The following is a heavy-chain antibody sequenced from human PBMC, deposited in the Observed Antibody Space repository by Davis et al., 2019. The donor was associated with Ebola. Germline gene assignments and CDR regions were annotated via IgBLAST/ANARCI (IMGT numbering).Heavy chain of an antibody. J-gene: IGHJ6*04. CDR1: GFSVSSNY. Sequence: PGGSLRPSCAASGFSVSSNYMNWVRQAPGKGLEWVSVIYSGGTIYYADSVKGRFTISRDNAKNSLYLQMNSLRDEDTAVYYCARDEAITFGGVIVTSNSMDVWGKGTTVTVSS. CDR2: IYSGGTI. CDR3: ARDEAITFGGVIVTSNSMDV. D-gene: IGHD3-16*02. V-gene: IGHV3-53*01.